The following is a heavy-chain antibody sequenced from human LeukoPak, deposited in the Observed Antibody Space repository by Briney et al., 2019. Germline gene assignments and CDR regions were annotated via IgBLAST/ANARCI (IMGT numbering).Heavy chain of an antibody. CDR1: GGSLSGYY. CDR2: INHSGST. V-gene: IGHV4-34*01. D-gene: IGHD6-19*01. Sequence: PSETLSLTCAVYGGSLSGYYWNWIRQPPGKGLEWIGEINHSGSTNFNPSLKSRVTISVDTSKNQFSLKLSSVTAADTAVYLCARRRSPRYGMDVWGQGTTVTVSS. CDR3: ARRRSPRYGMDV. J-gene: IGHJ6*02.